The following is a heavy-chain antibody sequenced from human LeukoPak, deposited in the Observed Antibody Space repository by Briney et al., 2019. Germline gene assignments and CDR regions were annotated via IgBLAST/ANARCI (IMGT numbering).Heavy chain of an antibody. D-gene: IGHD1-26*01. Sequence: GESLKISFKGSGYSFTSYWIGWVRQMPGKGLEWMGIIYPGDSDTRYSPSFQGQVTISADKSISTAYLQWSSLKASDTAMYYCASTSIVGATSDAFDIWGQGTMVTVSS. V-gene: IGHV5-51*01. J-gene: IGHJ3*02. CDR2: IYPGDSDT. CDR1: GYSFTSYW. CDR3: ASTSIVGATSDAFDI.